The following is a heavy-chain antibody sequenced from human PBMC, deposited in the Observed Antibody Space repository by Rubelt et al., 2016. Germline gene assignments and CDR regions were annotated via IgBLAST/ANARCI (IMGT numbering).Heavy chain of an antibody. CDR1: S. CDR3: ATWYSGSYRPRGDIRSGYFQH. CDR2: FDPEDGET. V-gene: IGHV1-24*01. Sequence: SMHWVRQAPGKGLEWMGGFDPEDGETIYAQKFQGRVTMTEDTSTDTAYMELSSLRSEDTAVYYCATWYSGSYRPRGDIRSGYFQHWGQGTLVTVSS. J-gene: IGHJ1*01. D-gene: IGHD1-26*01.